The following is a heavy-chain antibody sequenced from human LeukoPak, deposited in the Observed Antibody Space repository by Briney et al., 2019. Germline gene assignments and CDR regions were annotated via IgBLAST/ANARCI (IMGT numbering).Heavy chain of an antibody. CDR1: GFTFSTYW. V-gene: IGHV3-74*01. CDR2: IHSDGRST. J-gene: IGHJ4*02. Sequence: PGGSLRLSCAASGFTFSTYWMHWVRQAPGKGLVWVSRIHSDGRSTSYADSANGRFIISRDNAKNTLYLQMNSLRAEDTAVYYCARDRPGNTAIDYWGQGTLVTVSS. CDR3: ARDRPGNTAIDY. D-gene: IGHD5-18*01.